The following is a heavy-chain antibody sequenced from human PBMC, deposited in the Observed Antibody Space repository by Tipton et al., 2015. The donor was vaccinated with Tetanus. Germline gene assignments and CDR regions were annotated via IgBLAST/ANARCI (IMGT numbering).Heavy chain of an antibody. V-gene: IGHV4-30-4*01. Sequence: TLSLTCSVSGVSINSDDYYWSWIRQSPGKGLEWIGYIYHSGLAFSEPSLKSRVSISIDTSQNQFSLRLTSVTAADTAVYFCARNVYTVTNDAFDIWGHGTLVNVSS. CDR1: GVSINSDDYY. D-gene: IGHD4-11*01. J-gene: IGHJ3*02. CDR2: IYHSGLA. CDR3: ARNVYTVTNDAFDI.